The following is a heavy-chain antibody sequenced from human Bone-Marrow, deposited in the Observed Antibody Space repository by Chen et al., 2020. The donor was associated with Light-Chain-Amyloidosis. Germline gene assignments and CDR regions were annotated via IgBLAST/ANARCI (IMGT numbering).Heavy chain of an antibody. V-gene: IGHV3-23*01. Sequence: EGQLLESGGGLGQPGGSLRVACADSGFSFAKFTMNWVRQAPGRGPEWVSAISGSGVTTYYSDSVKGRFTISRDNLNNTVFLQMDSLRAEDTAIYYCAKSQGSTWSYYYYAMDVWGQGTTVTVSS. J-gene: IGHJ6*02. CDR2: ISGSGVTT. CDR1: GFSFAKFT. CDR3: AKSQGSTWSYYYYAMDV. D-gene: IGHD6-13*01.